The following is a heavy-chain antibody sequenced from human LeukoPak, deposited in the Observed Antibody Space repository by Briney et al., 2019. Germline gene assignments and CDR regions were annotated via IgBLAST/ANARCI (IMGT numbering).Heavy chain of an antibody. V-gene: IGHV3-21*05. Sequence: GGSLRLSCAASGFTFSSSSINWVRQAPGKGLEWVSYISSGSTYIYYADSVKDRFTISRDNAKNSLYLQMNNLRVEDTAVYYCAREAAVETHWGQGTLVTVSS. J-gene: IGHJ4*02. CDR2: ISSGSTYI. D-gene: IGHD5-24*01. CDR1: GFTFSSSS. CDR3: AREAAVETH.